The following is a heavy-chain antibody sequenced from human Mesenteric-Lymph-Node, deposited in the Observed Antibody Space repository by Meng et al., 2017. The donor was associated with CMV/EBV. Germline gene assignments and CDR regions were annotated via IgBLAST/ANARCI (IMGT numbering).Heavy chain of an antibody. CDR3: AKTYSTTWYGNNWFDP. D-gene: IGHD6-13*01. V-gene: IGHV3-23*01. Sequence: GFTFSSSARSWVRQDPGKGLEWVSAISGSGGITYYADTVKGRFTISRDNSKNTLYLQMSSLRAEDTGIYYCAKTYSTTWYGNNWFDPWGQGTLVTVSS. CDR2: ISGSGGIT. CDR1: GFTFSSSA. J-gene: IGHJ5*02.